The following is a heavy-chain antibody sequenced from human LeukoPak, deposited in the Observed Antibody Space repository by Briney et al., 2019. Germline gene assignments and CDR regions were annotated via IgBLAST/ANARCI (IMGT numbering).Heavy chain of an antibody. CDR1: GYTFTSYG. CDR2: ISAYNGNT. CDR3: PRGGSYFLFAPLDY. V-gene: IGHV1-18*01. D-gene: IGHD1-26*01. J-gene: IGHJ4*02. Sequence: VASVKVSCKASGYTFTSYGISWVRQAPGQGLEWMGWISAYNGNTNYAQKLQGRVTMTTDTSTSTAYMELRSLRSDDTAVYYCPRGGSYFLFAPLDYWGQGTLVTVSS.